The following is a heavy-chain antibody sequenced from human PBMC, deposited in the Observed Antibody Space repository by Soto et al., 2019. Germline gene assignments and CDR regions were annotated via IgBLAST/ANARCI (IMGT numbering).Heavy chain of an antibody. J-gene: IGHJ4*02. D-gene: IGHD3-22*01. V-gene: IGHV3-13*01. CDR1: GFTFSSYD. Sequence: GGSLRLSCAASGFTFSSYDMHWVRQATGKGLEWVSAIGTAGDTYYPGSVKGRFTISRENAKNSLYLQMNSLRAEDTAVYYCARGSANYYDSSGYFPLRPYYFDYWGQGTLVTVSS. CDR3: ARGSANYYDSSGYFPLRPYYFDY. CDR2: IGTAGDT.